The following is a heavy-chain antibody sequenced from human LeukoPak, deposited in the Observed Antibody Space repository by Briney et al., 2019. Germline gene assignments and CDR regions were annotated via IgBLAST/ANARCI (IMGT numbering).Heavy chain of an antibody. Sequence: GASVKVSCKASGYTFTSYDINWVRQATGQGLEWMGWMNPNSGNTGYAQKFQGRVTMTRNTSISTAYMELSSLRSEDTAVYYCARGDVVVVAATTDLDYWGQGTLVTVSS. D-gene: IGHD2-15*01. CDR3: ARGDVVVVAATTDLDY. CDR2: MNPNSGNT. CDR1: GYTFTSYD. V-gene: IGHV1-8*01. J-gene: IGHJ4*02.